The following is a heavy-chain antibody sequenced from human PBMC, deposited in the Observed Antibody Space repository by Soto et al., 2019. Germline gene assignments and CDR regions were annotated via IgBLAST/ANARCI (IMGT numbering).Heavy chain of an antibody. J-gene: IGHJ3*02. V-gene: IGHV1-58*01. CDR2: IVVGSGNT. D-gene: IGHD3-22*01. Sequence: GASVKVSCKASGFTFTSSAVQWVRQARGQRLEWIGWIVVGSGNTNYAQKFQERVTITRDMSTSTAYMELSSLRSEDTAVYYCAAYYYDSSGYYIGYAFDIWGQGTMVTVS. CDR1: GFTFTSSA. CDR3: AAYYYDSSGYYIGYAFDI.